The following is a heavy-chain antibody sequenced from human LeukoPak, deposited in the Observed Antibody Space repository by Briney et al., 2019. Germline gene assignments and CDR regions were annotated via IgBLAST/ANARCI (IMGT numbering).Heavy chain of an antibody. CDR3: AIRRSYSRRDYYYYMDV. CDR1: GYTFTSYG. Sequence: GASVKVSCKASGYTFTSYGISWVRQAPGQGLEWMGIINPSGGSTSYAQKFQGRVTMTRDMSTSTVYMELSSLRSEDTAVYYCAIRRSYSRRDYYYYMDVWGKGTTVTVSS. V-gene: IGHV1-46*01. CDR2: INPSGGST. D-gene: IGHD6-13*01. J-gene: IGHJ6*03.